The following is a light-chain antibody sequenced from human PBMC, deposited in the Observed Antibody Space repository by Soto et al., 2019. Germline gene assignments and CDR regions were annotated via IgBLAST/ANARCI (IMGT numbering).Light chain of an antibody. CDR2: GAF. J-gene: IGKJ2*01. Sequence: EIVMTQSPVILSVSPGERATLSCRASQSVSSNVAWYQQKPGQAPRLLIYGAFSRATGIPARFSGSGSGTEFTLTISSLQSEDFAVYYCQQYDNWPMYTFGQGTKLEI. CDR3: QQYDNWPMYT. CDR1: QSVSSN. V-gene: IGKV3D-15*01.